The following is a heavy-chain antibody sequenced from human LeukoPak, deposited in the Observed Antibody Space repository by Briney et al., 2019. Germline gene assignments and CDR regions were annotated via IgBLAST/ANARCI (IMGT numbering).Heavy chain of an antibody. J-gene: IGHJ3*02. Sequence: ASVKVSCKASGYTFTSYGISWVRQAPGQGLEWMGCISAYNGNTNYAQKLQGRVTMTTDTSTSTAYMELRSLRSDDTAVYYCARAIAVAGYDAFDIWGQGTMVTVSS. CDR3: ARAIAVAGYDAFDI. CDR1: GYTFTSYG. CDR2: ISAYNGNT. V-gene: IGHV1-18*01. D-gene: IGHD6-19*01.